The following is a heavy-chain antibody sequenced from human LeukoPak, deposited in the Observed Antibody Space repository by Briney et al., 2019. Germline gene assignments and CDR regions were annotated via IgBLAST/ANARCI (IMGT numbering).Heavy chain of an antibody. CDR3: ARQYVGAAYYYYYYMDV. CDR2: IYYSGST. D-gene: IGHD1-26*01. J-gene: IGHJ6*03. Sequence: SETLSLTCTVSGGSISSSSYYWGWIRQPPGKGLEWIGSIYYSGSTYYNPSLKSRVTISVDTSKNQFSLKLSSVTAADTAVYYCARQYVGAAYYYYYYMDVWGKGTTVTASS. V-gene: IGHV4-39*01. CDR1: GGSISSSSYY.